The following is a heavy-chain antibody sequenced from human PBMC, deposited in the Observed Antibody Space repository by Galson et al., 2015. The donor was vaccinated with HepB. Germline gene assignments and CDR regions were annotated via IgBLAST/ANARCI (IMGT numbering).Heavy chain of an antibody. D-gene: IGHD3-10*01. CDR2: IHQTGTT. CDR3: ARVSPASVVRGALDY. Sequence: ETLSLTCTVSRDSISRGNFWGWIRQPPGNGLEWIGIIHQTGTTQYNPSLKSRVTLSVDTAKNQFSLNVYSVTAADTAVYFCARVSPASVVRGALDYWGQGTLVTVSS. V-gene: IGHV4-38-2*02. CDR1: RDSISRGNF. J-gene: IGHJ4*02.